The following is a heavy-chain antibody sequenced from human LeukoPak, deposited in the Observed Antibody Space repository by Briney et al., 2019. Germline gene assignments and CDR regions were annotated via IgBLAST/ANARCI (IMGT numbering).Heavy chain of an antibody. Sequence: PSETLSLTCTVSGGSISSYYWSWIRQPPGKGLEWIGYIYYSGSTNYNPSLKSRVTISVDTSKNQFSLKLSSVTAADTAVYYCASSSIAARHRWFDPWGQGTLVTVSS. J-gene: IGHJ5*02. CDR2: IYYSGST. D-gene: IGHD6-6*01. V-gene: IGHV4-59*01. CDR3: ASSSIAARHRWFDP. CDR1: GGSISSYY.